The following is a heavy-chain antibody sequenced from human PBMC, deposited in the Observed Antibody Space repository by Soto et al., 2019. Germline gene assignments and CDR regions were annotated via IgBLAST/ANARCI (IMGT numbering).Heavy chain of an antibody. CDR2: IYYSGST. J-gene: IGHJ6*02. CDR3: ARDDRYCSGGSCTVYYGMDV. CDR1: GGSISSGDYY. Sequence: SETLSLTCTVSGGSISSGDYYWSWIRQPPGKGLEWIGYIYYSGSTYYNPSLKSRVTISVDTSKNQFSLKLSSVTAADTAVYYCARDDRYCSGGSCTVYYGMDVWGQGTTVTVSS. D-gene: IGHD2-15*01. V-gene: IGHV4-30-4*01.